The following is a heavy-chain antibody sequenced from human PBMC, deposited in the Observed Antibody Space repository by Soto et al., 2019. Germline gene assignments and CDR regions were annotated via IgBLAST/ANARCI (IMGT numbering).Heavy chain of an antibody. Sequence: QVQLMESGGGLVKPGGSLRLSCAASGFTFSDYYMSWIRQAPGKGLEWLSYISSSGSTTYYADSVKGRFTISRDNARNSLYLQMNSLGAEDTAVYYCARRYSSDGFDIWGQGTLVTVSS. CDR3: ARRYSSDGFDI. CDR1: GFTFSDYY. D-gene: IGHD2-15*01. J-gene: IGHJ3*02. V-gene: IGHV3-11*01. CDR2: ISSSGSTT.